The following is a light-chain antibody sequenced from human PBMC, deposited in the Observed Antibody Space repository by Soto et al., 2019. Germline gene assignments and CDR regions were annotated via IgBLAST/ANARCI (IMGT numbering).Light chain of an antibody. V-gene: IGKV3-15*01. CDR1: HSVSGN. Sequence: EIVLTQSPATLSVSPGERVTLSCRASHSVSGNLAWYQQKPGQAPRLLIYGTSTRATGIPARFSGSGSGTEFTLTISSLQSEDFAVYCCQQYYKLPWTFGQGTKVE. CDR3: QQYYKLPWT. J-gene: IGKJ1*01. CDR2: GTS.